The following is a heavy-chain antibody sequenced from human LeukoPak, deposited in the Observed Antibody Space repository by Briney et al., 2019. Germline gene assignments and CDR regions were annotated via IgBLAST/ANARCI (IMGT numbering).Heavy chain of an antibody. CDR2: MFHSGSA. Sequence: SETLSLTCAVSSGSISSSNWWSWVRQPPGKGLEWIGEMFHSGSANYNPSLRSRATISVDKSNNQFSLKLSSVTAADTAVYYCAGKAAAVDAFDIWAKGQWSPSLQ. CDR3: AGKAAAVDAFDI. J-gene: IGHJ3*02. CDR1: SGSISSSNW. D-gene: IGHD6-25*01. V-gene: IGHV4-4*02.